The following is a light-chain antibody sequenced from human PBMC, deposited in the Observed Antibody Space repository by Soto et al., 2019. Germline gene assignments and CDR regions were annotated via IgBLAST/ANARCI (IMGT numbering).Light chain of an antibody. CDR3: QQYNTWPLT. Sequence: EAVMTQSPATLSVSPGERPTLSCRASQSVSSNLAWYQQKPGQAPRLLIYDASTRATGIPARFSVSGSGREFLLTISSLQSEDIAVYYCQQYNTWPLTFGPGTKVDIK. CDR1: QSVSSN. V-gene: IGKV3-15*01. J-gene: IGKJ3*01. CDR2: DAS.